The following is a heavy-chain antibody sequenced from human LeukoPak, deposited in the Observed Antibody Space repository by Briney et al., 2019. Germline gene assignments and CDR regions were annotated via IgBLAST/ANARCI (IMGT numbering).Heavy chain of an antibody. CDR3: AKDNQGGYHDSSGYL. CDR2: ISGSGGST. J-gene: IGHJ5*02. D-gene: IGHD3-22*01. CDR1: GFTFSSYA. Sequence: PGGSLRLSCAASGFTFSSYAMRWVRQAPGKGLEWVSAISGSGGSTYYADSVKGRFTISRDNSKNTLYLQMNSLRAEDTAVYYCAKDNQGGYHDSSGYLWGQGTLVTVSS. V-gene: IGHV3-23*01.